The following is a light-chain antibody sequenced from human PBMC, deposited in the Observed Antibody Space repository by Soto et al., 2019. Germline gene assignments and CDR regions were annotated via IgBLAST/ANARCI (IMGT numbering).Light chain of an antibody. CDR2: MGS. CDR3: MQALQTPIT. Sequence: DIVMTQSPLSLPVTPGESASISCRSSQSLLHSNGYNCLDWYLQKPGQSPQLLIYMGSDRASGVPDRFSGIGSGTDFTLKISRVEAEDVGVYFCMQALQTPITFGQGTRLEIQ. CDR1: QSLLHSNGYNC. V-gene: IGKV2-28*01. J-gene: IGKJ5*01.